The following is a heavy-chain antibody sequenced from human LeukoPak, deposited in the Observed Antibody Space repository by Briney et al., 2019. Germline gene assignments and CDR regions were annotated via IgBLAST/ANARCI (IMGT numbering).Heavy chain of an antibody. CDR1: GYTFTSYG. D-gene: IGHD4-23*01. V-gene: IGHV1-18*01. J-gene: IGHJ3*02. CDR2: VSAYNGNT. Sequence: GASVKVSCKASGYTFTSYGISWVRQAPGQGLEWMGWVSAYNGNTNYAQKLQGRVTMTRNTSISTAYMELSSLRSEDTAVYYCARGGYGGNSDAFDIWGQGTMVTVSS. CDR3: ARGGYGGNSDAFDI.